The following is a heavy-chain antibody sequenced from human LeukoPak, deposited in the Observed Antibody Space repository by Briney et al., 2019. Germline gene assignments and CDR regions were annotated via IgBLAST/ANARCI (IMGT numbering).Heavy chain of an antibody. D-gene: IGHD2/OR15-2a*01. J-gene: IGHJ4*02. CDR2: IYHTGSA. CDR3: ARYCTSTTCILRGFDY. CDR1: GYSFTSGHY. V-gene: IGHV4-38-2*01. Sequence: SETLSLTCSVSGYSFTSGHYWGWIRQPPGKGLEWIANIYHTGSAHYNPSLKSRVTISVDTSTNQFSLKLSSVTAADTAVYHCARYCTSTTCILRGFDYWGQGTLVTVSS.